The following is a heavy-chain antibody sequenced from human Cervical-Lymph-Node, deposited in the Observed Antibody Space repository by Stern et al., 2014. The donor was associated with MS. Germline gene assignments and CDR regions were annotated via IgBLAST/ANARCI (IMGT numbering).Heavy chain of an antibody. CDR1: GDTFRSFA. V-gene: IGHV1-69*01. CDR3: ASAHPATRRGYKGMNV. Sequence: QVQLVESGSEVRKPGSSVNITCRASGDTFRSFAVNWERQATGQGLEWVGGIIPVFGTPTYAQKFQDRVTIISDESTNTVFVQLSSLSTDDTATYFCASAHPATRRGYKGMNVWGQGTTIAVSS. J-gene: IGHJ6*02. CDR2: IIPVFGTP. D-gene: IGHD2-2*01.